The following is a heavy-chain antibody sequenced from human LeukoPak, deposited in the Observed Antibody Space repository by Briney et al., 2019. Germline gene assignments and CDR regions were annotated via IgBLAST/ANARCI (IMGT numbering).Heavy chain of an antibody. Sequence: HGASVKVSCKASGYTFTGYYMHWVRQAPGQGLEWMGWINPNSGGTNYAQKFQGRVTMTRDTSISTAYMELSRLRSDDTAVYYCATRAGVGATLRGDNWFDPWGQGTLVTVSS. V-gene: IGHV1-2*02. D-gene: IGHD1-26*01. CDR1: GYTFTGYY. J-gene: IGHJ5*02. CDR3: ATRAGVGATLRGDNWFDP. CDR2: INPNSGGT.